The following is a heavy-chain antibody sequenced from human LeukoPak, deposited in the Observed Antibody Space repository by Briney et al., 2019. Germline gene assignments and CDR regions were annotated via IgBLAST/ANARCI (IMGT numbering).Heavy chain of an antibody. J-gene: IGHJ4*02. CDR1: GGSFSGYY. CDR2: IYYSGST. Sequence: PSETLSLTCAVYGGSFSGYYWSWIRQPPGKGLEWIGYIYYSGSTNYNPSLKSRVTISVGMSKNQFSLKLSSVTAADTAVYYCARDPGRWQQLGYFDYWGQGTLVTVSS. CDR3: ARDPGRWQQLGYFDY. D-gene: IGHD5-24*01. V-gene: IGHV4-59*01.